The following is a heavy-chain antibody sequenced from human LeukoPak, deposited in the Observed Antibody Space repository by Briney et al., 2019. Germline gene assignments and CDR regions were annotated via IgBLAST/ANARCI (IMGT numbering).Heavy chain of an antibody. V-gene: IGHV5-51*01. D-gene: IGHD3-10*01. Sequence: GESLKISCKGSGYSFTSYWIGWVRQMPGKGLEWMGIIYPGDSDTRYSPSFQGQVTISADKSISTAYLQWSSLKASDTAMYYCARSSMVRGVLNWFDPWGQGTLVIVSS. J-gene: IGHJ5*02. CDR1: GYSFTSYW. CDR2: IYPGDSDT. CDR3: ARSSMVRGVLNWFDP.